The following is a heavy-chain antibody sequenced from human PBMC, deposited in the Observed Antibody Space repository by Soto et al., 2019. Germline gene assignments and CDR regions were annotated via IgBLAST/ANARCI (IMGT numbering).Heavy chain of an antibody. CDR1: GYTFTGYY. Sequence: GASVKVSCKASGYTFTGYYMHWVRQAPGQGLEWMGWINPNSGGTNYAQKFQGWVTMTRDTSMSTVYMELSRLRSEDTAVYYCARGANWFDPWGQGTLVTVSS. J-gene: IGHJ5*02. CDR3: ARGANWFDP. CDR2: INPNSGGT. V-gene: IGHV1-2*04.